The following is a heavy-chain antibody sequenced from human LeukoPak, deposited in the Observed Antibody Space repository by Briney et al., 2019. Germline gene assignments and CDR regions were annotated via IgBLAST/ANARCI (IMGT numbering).Heavy chain of an antibody. CDR1: GGSISNYY. D-gene: IGHD3-22*01. J-gene: IGHJ3*02. CDR3: ARAVSYYYDSSGLGAFDI. CDR2: IYYSGST. V-gene: IGHV4-59*06. Sequence: SETLSLTCTVSGGSISNYYWGWVRQHPGKGLEWIGYIYYSGSTYYNPSLKSRVTISVDTSKNQFSLKLSSVTAADTAVYYCARAVSYYYDSSGLGAFDIWGQGTMVTVSS.